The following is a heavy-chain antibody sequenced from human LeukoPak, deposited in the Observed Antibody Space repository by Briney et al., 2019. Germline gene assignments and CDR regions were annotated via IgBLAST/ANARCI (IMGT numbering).Heavy chain of an antibody. V-gene: IGHV4-34*01. CDR1: GGSFSGYY. CDR3: ARLSLVPAAMSAFDI. CDR2: INHSGST. Sequence: PSETLSLTCAVYGGSFSGYYWTWIRQSPGKGLEWIGEINHSGSTNYNPSLKSRVTISVDTSKNQFSLKLSSVTAADTAVYYCARLSLVPAAMSAFDIWGQGTMVTVSS. D-gene: IGHD2-2*01. J-gene: IGHJ3*02.